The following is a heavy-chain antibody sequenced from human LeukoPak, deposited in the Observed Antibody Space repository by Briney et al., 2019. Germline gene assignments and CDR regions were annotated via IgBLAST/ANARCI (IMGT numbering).Heavy chain of an antibody. Sequence: PGGSLRLSCAASGFTFSSYAMSWVRQAPGKGLEWVSAIGTAGDTFYPGSVKGRFTISRENVKDSVYLQMNSLRAEDTAVYYCARGGGYRSDLRGLRFYGLDVWGQGTTVTVSS. J-gene: IGHJ6*02. D-gene: IGHD5-24*01. CDR2: IGTAGDT. CDR1: GFTFSSYA. V-gene: IGHV3-13*01. CDR3: ARGGGYRSDLRGLRFYGLDV.